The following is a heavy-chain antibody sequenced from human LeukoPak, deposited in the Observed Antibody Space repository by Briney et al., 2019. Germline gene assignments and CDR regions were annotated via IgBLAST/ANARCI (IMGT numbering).Heavy chain of an antibody. V-gene: IGHV3-7*01. D-gene: IGHD6-19*01. Sequence: PGGSLRLSCAASGFTFSSYWMSWVRQAPGKGLEWVANIKEDGSDKYYVDSVKGRFTISRDNAKNSLYLQMNSLRVEDTAVYYCARDLGPRSSMDWGQGTLVTVSS. J-gene: IGHJ4*02. CDR2: IKEDGSDK. CDR3: ARDLGPRSSMD. CDR1: GFTFSSYW.